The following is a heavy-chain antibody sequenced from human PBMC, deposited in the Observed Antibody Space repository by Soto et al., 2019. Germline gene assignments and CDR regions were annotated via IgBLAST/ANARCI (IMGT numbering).Heavy chain of an antibody. CDR1: GFTFSSYA. Sequence: GGSLRLSCAASGFTFSSYAMNWVRQAPGKGLEWVSSISSTGKYIYYADSVKGRFTISRDIAKNSLYLQMNSLRADDTAVYYCARGPEPYFDFWSGYSDYWGQGTLVTVSS. CDR2: ISSTGKYI. V-gene: IGHV3-21*01. CDR3: ARGPEPYFDFWSGYSDY. J-gene: IGHJ4*02. D-gene: IGHD3-3*01.